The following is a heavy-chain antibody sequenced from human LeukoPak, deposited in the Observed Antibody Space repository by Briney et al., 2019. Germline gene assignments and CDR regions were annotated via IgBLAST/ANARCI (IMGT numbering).Heavy chain of an antibody. Sequence: PSETLSLTCTVSGGSINSYYWSLIRQPPGKGLEWIGYIYYSGSTNYNPSLKSRVTISVDTSKNQFSLKLNSVTAADTAVYYCARGSSSYLGASTRVGAFDIWGQGTMVTVSS. CDR3: ARGSSSYLGASTRVGAFDI. D-gene: IGHD1-26*01. V-gene: IGHV4-59*01. CDR1: GGSINSYY. CDR2: IYYSGST. J-gene: IGHJ3*02.